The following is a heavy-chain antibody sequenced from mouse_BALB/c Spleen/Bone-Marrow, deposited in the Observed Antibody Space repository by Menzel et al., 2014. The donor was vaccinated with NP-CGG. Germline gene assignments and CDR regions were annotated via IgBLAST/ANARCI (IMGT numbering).Heavy chain of an antibody. J-gene: IGHJ3*01. CDR2: INPSSGYT. CDR1: GYTFDYYT. V-gene: IGHV1-4*01. Sequence: VQLVESGAELARPGASVKMFCKASGYTFDYYTVQWVKQRPGQGLEWIGYINPSSGYTNYNQKFKDKATLTADKSSSTAYMQLSSLTSEDSAVYYCAREVYGSWFAYWGQGTLVTVSA. D-gene: IGHD2-2*01. CDR3: AREVYGSWFAY.